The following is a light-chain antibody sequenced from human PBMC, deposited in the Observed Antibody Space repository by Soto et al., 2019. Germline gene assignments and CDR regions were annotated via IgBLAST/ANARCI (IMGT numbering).Light chain of an antibody. CDR2: DES. CDR1: QDISNY. CDR3: QQYDNLALT. Sequence: DIQMTQSPSSLSASVGDRVTITCQASQDISNYLNWYQQKPGKAPKLLIYDESNLETGVPSRFSGSGSGTDFTFPISSLQPEDIATYYCQQYDNLALTFGGGTKVEIK. V-gene: IGKV1-33*01. J-gene: IGKJ4*01.